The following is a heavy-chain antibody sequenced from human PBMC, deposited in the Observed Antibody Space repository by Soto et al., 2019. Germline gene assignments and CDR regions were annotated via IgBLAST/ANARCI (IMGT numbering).Heavy chain of an antibody. V-gene: IGHV3-23*01. D-gene: IGHD3-10*01. Sequence: EAQLSESGGGLVQPGGSLRLSCAASGFKFSESSLSWIRQAPGKGLEWISTITGSGATTYYADSVKGRFTISRDNSKSTVDLQMNSLRAEDTAVYFCARPKLLPDRVGAFAIWGHGSVVTVSS. CDR3: ARPKLLPDRVGAFAI. CDR1: GFKFSESS. CDR2: ITGSGATT. J-gene: IGHJ3*02.